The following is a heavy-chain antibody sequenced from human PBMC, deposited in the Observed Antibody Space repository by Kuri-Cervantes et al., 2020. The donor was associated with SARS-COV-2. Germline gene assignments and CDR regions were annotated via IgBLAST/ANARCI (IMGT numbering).Heavy chain of an antibody. Sequence: GESLKISCAASGFTVSSNYMSWVRQAPGKGLEWVSVIYSCGSTYYADSVKGRFTISRDNSKNTLYLQMNSLRAEDTAVYYCAKSGRQYDVWGQGTMVTVSS. V-gene: IGHV3-66*02. CDR2: IYSCGST. J-gene: IGHJ3*01. D-gene: IGHD3-10*01. CDR1: GFTVSSNY. CDR3: AKSGRQYDV.